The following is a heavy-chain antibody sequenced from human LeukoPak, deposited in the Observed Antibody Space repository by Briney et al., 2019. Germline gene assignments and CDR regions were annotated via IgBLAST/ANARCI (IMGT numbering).Heavy chain of an antibody. CDR3: AAEFVF. J-gene: IGHJ1*01. D-gene: IGHD3-10*01. CDR2: ISGSGRSL. CDR1: GFNSNDYV. Sequence: PPGGSLRLSCAASGFNSNDYVMSWVPQAPGKGLEWVSSISGSGRSLFYADSIKGRFNISRDNSKHILYLQMDSLRAEDTAIYYCAAEFVFWGQGALVTVSS. V-gene: IGHV3-23*01.